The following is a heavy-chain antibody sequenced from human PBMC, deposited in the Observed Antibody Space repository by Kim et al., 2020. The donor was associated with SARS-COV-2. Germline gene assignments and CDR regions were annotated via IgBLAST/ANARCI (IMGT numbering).Heavy chain of an antibody. CDR1: GYTFTSYA. D-gene: IGHD6-13*01. CDR2: INAGNGNT. V-gene: IGHV1-3*01. J-gene: IGHJ6*02. CDR3: ARESGKEMLGVNIAAAGNYYYYGMDV. Sequence: ASVKVSCKASGYTFTSYAMHWVRQAPGQRLEWMGWINAGNGNTKYSQKFQGRVTITRDTSASTAYMELSSLRSEDTAVYYCARESGKEMLGVNIAAAGNYYYYGMDVWGQGTTVTVSS.